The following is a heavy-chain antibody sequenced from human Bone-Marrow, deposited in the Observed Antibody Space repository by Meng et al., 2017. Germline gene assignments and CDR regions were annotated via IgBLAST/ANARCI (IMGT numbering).Heavy chain of an antibody. V-gene: IGHV3-30*04. D-gene: IGHD3-22*01. CDR2: ISYDGSNK. CDR1: GFTFSSYA. Sequence: GESLKISCAASGFTFSSYAMHWVRQAPGKGLEWVAVISYDGSNKYYADSVKGRFTMSRDNSENTLYLQMNSLRTEDTAVYYCARARQQYDDSTGYPYFGVWGQGTTVTVSS. J-gene: IGHJ6*02. CDR3: ARARQQYDDSTGYPYFGV.